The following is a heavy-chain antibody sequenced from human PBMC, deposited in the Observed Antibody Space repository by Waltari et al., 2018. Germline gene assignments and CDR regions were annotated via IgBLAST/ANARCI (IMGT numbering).Heavy chain of an antibody. D-gene: IGHD3-3*01. CDR3: ARQKRITIFGAICYMDV. CDR2: IYYSGST. CDR1: GGSITSSSYY. J-gene: IGHJ6*03. Sequence: QLQLQESGPGLVKPSETLSLTCTVSGGSITSSSYYWGRIRHPPRKGLEWIGSIYYSGSTYYNPSLKSRVTISVDTSKNQFSLKLSSVTAADTAVYYCARQKRITIFGAICYMDVWGKGTTVTVSS. V-gene: IGHV4-39*01.